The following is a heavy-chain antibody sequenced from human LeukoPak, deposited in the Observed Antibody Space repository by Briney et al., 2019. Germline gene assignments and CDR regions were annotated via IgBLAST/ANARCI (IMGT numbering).Heavy chain of an antibody. CDR3: AREDDFWSGYSGWFDP. CDR1: GYTFTGYY. CDR2: INPNSGGT. Sequence: ASVNVSCKASGYTFTGYYMHWVRQAPGQGLEWMGWINPNSGGTNHAQKIQGRVTLSRDTSISTAYMGLSRLRSDDTAVYYCAREDDFWSGYSGWFDPWGQGTLVTVSS. D-gene: IGHD3-3*01. J-gene: IGHJ5*02. V-gene: IGHV1-2*02.